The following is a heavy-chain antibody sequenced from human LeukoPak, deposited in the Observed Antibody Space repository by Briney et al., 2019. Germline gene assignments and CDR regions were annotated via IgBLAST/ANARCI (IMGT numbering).Heavy chain of an antibody. J-gene: IGHJ4*02. CDR3: ARDRGLWFGGEYYFDY. D-gene: IGHD3-10*01. V-gene: IGHV3-48*01. CDR1: GFTFSSYG. Sequence: GGSLRLSCAASGFTFSSYGMNWVRQAPGKGLEWVSYISSSSSTIYYADSVKGRFTISRDNAKNSLYLQMNSLRAEDTAVYYCARDRGLWFGGEYYFDYWGQGTLVTVSS. CDR2: ISSSSSTI.